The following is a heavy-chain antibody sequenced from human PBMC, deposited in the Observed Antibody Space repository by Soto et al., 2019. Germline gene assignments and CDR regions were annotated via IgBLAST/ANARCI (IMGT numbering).Heavy chain of an antibody. CDR3: ASEIDATTATSLDY. Sequence: QVQLVQSGAEVKKPGASVQVSCKASGYTFSGSVMHWVRQAPGQGLEWMGWINADNGNTKYSQKFQGRVTMTWDTPASTADSEVTSLRSEDTSIYHCASEIDATTATSLDYCVQGALVTFSS. V-gene: IGHV1-3*01. CDR1: GYTFSGSV. CDR2: INADNGNT. D-gene: IGHD4-17*01. J-gene: IGHJ4*02.